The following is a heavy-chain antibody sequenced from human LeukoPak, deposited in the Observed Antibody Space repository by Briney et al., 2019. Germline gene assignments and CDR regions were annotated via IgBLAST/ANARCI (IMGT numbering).Heavy chain of an antibody. D-gene: IGHD1-26*01. CDR2: ISGSGGST. V-gene: IGHV3-23*01. CDR3: AKVGATTESHPPFDY. J-gene: IGHJ4*02. Sequence: QSGGSLRLSCAASGFTFSSYAMSWVRQAPGKGLEWVSAISGSGGSTYYADSVKGRYTISRDNSKNTLYLQMNSLRAEDTAVYYCAKVGATTESHPPFDYWGQGTLVTVSS. CDR1: GFTFSSYA.